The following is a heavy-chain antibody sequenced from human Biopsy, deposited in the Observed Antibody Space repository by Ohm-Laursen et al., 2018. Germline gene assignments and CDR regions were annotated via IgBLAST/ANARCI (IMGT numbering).Heavy chain of an antibody. J-gene: IGHJ4*02. D-gene: IGHD1-26*01. Sequence: SDTLSLTCSISGGSISGYYWNWIRQSPGQGLEWIGYIWSSGTTDYNPSLQSRVSMSLELSTDQFSLKVDSVTAADTAVYYCARVVGAATGFDQWGQGIPVTVSS. CDR3: ARVVGAATGFDQ. V-gene: IGHV4-59*07. CDR2: IWSSGTT. CDR1: GGSISGYY.